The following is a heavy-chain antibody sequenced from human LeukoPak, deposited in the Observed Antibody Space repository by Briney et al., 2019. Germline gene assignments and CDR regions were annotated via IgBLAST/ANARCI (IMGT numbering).Heavy chain of an antibody. CDR3: VRGAPFDY. V-gene: IGHV3-74*01. J-gene: IGHJ4*02. Sequence: GGSLRLSCAASGFTFSNYWMHWIRQAPGNGLIWVSRINSDGSSTVYADSVKGRFTISRDNAKNTLYLQMNSLRVEDTAVYYCVRGAPFDYWGQGILVTVSS. CDR2: INSDGSST. CDR1: GFTFSNYW.